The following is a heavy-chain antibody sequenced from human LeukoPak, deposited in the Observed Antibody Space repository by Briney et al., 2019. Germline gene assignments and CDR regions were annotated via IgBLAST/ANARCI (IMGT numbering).Heavy chain of an antibody. Sequence: PSETLSLTCTVSGGSVSSGDYYWSWIRQHPGKGLDWTGYIYSSGTTYYNPSLKSRLTISVDTSKNQFSLKLSSVTAADTAVYYCARAAQNWNNAPYFDFWGQETLVTVSS. CDR1: GGSVSSGDYY. CDR2: IYSSGTT. D-gene: IGHD1-1*01. V-gene: IGHV4-31*03. J-gene: IGHJ4*02. CDR3: ARAAQNWNNAPYFDF.